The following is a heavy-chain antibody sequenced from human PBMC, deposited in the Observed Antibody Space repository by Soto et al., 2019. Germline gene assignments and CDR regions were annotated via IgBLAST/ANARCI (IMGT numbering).Heavy chain of an antibody. CDR2: INHSGST. CDR3: ARAKLYNWNPSTPLYYYYGMDV. J-gene: IGHJ6*02. CDR1: GGSFSGYY. V-gene: IGHV4-34*01. D-gene: IGHD1-20*01. Sequence: NPSETLSLTCAVYGGSFSGYYWSWIRQPPGKGLEWIGEINHSGSTNYNPSLKSRVTISVDTSKNQFSLKLSSVTAADTAVYYCARAKLYNWNPSTPLYYYYGMDVWGQGTTVTVSS.